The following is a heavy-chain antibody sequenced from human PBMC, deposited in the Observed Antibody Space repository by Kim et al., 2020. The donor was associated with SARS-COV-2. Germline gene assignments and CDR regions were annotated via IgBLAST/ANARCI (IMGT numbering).Heavy chain of an antibody. D-gene: IGHD6-13*01. CDR1: GFTFSSYA. Sequence: GGSLRLSCSASGFTFSSYAMHWVRQAPGKGLEYVSAISSNGGSTYYADSVKGRFTISRDNSKNTLFLQMSSLRAEDTAVYYCVKDTPASGTTKRAAAGTMAPGLGYWGQGTLVTVSS. V-gene: IGHV3-64D*06. CDR3: VKDTPASGTTKRAAAGTMAPGLGY. J-gene: IGHJ4*02. CDR2: ISSNGGST.